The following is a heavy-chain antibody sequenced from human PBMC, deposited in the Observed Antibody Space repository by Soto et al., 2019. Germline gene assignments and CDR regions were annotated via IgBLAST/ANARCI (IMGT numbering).Heavy chain of an antibody. Sequence: GSTNYNPSLKSRDTISVDTSKNHFSLKLSSVTAADTAVYYCARRRDGYNFDYWGQGILVTVSS. CDR3: ARRRDGYNFDY. V-gene: IGHV4-59*08. CDR2: GST. J-gene: IGHJ4*02. D-gene: IGHD5-12*01.